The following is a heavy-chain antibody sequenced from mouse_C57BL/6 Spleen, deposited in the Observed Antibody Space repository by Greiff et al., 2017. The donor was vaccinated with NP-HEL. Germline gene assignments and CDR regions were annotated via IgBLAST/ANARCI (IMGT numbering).Heavy chain of an antibody. CDR1: GYTFTDYN. J-gene: IGHJ1*03. Sequence: EVQLQQSGPELVKPGASVKIPCKASGYTFTDYNMDWVKQSHGKSLEWIGDINPNNGGTIYNQKFKGKATLTVDKSSSTAYMELRSLTSEDTAVYYCARDYSSYWYFDVWGTGTTVTVSS. V-gene: IGHV1-18*01. CDR2: INPNNGGT. D-gene: IGHD2-5*01. CDR3: ARDYSSYWYFDV.